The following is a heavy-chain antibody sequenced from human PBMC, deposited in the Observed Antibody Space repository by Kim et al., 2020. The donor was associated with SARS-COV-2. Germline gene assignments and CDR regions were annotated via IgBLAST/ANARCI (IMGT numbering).Heavy chain of an antibody. CDR3: ARGGWSGLNDAFDI. V-gene: IGHV3-30-3*01. D-gene: IGHD3-3*01. J-gene: IGHJ3*02. Sequence: GGSLRLSCAASGFTFSSYAMHWVRQAPGKGLEWVAVISYDGSNKYYADSVKGRFTISRDNSKNTLYLQMNSLRAEDTVVYYCARGGWSGLNDAFDIWGQGTMVTVSS. CDR2: ISYDGSNK. CDR1: GFTFSSYA.